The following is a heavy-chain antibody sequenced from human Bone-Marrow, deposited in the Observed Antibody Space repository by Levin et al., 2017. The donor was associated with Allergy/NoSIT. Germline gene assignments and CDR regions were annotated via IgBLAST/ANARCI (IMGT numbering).Heavy chain of an antibody. CDR1: GFTFNIYW. V-gene: IGHV3-74*01. J-gene: IGHJ4*02. Sequence: PGGSLRLSCAASGFTFNIYWMHWVRQAPGEGLVWLSRIKGDGSTTAYADSVKGRFTISRDNARNTVYLQMNSLRVEDTAVYYCFASGSYSGYWGQGTLVTVSS. CDR2: IKGDGSTT. CDR3: FASGSYSGY. D-gene: IGHD3-10*01.